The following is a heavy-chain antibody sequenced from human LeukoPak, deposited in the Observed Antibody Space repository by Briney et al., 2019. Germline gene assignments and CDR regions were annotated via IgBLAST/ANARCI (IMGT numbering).Heavy chain of an antibody. CDR3: ARSTYYDISHDY. D-gene: IGHD3-9*01. CDR1: GYTFTGYY. J-gene: IGHJ4*02. CDR2: INPNSGGT. Sequence: ASVKVSCKASGYTFTGYYMHWVRQAPGQGLEWMGRINPNSGGTNYAQKFQGRVTMTRDTSISTAYMELSRLRSDDTAVYYCARSTYYDISHDYWGQGTLVTVSS. V-gene: IGHV1-2*06.